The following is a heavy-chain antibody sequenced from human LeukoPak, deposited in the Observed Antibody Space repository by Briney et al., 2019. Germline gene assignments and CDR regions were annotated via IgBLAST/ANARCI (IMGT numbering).Heavy chain of an antibody. Sequence: HPGGSLRLSCAASGFSFDDYAVHWVRQAPGKGLEWVSLISGDGGTTYYADSVKGRFTISRDNSKNSLYLQMNSLRTEDTALYYCAKDNRGYGSGTYYNLAFDYWGQGTLVTVSS. CDR3: AKDNRGYGSGTYYNLAFDY. CDR2: ISGDGGTT. J-gene: IGHJ4*02. V-gene: IGHV3-43*02. D-gene: IGHD3-10*01. CDR1: GFSFDDYA.